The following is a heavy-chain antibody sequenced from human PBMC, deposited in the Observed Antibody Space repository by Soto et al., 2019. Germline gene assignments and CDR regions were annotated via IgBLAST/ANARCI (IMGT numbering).Heavy chain of an antibody. CDR3: AREALQSPYYYYGMDV. CDR2: ISSSSSTI. Sequence: GGSLRLSCAASGFTFSSYSMNWVRQAPGKGLEWVSYISSSSSTIYYADSVKGRFTISRDNAKNSLYLQMNSLRDEDTAVYYCAREALQSPYYYYGMDVWGQGTTVTVSS. J-gene: IGHJ6*02. D-gene: IGHD4-4*01. V-gene: IGHV3-48*02. CDR1: GFTFSSYS.